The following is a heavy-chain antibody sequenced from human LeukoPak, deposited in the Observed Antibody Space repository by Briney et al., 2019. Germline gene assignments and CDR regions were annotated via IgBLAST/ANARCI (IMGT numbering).Heavy chain of an antibody. J-gene: IGHJ5*02. D-gene: IGHD6-19*01. CDR3: ARQDSSGWYGRGWFSSPSP. Sequence: ASVKVSCKASGYTFTSYGISWVRQAPGQGLEWMGWISAYNGNTNYAQKLQGRVTMTTDTSTSTAYMELRSLRSDDTAVYYCARQDSSGWYGRGWFSSPSPWGQGTLVTVSS. V-gene: IGHV1-18*01. CDR2: ISAYNGNT. CDR1: GYTFTSYG.